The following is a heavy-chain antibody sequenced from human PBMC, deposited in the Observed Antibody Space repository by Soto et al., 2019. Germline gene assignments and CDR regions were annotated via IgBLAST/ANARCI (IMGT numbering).Heavy chain of an antibody. J-gene: IGHJ6*02. CDR2: IFSSGTT. V-gene: IGHV4-30-4*01. Sequence: TLSLTCTVSGDSISSGNKYWSWIRQAPGKGLEWIGYIFSSGTTYYNPSLKSRLTMSLDTSQNQFSLRLASVTDADSAVYYCARVPSPFDYYYAMDVWGQGTTVTVSS. D-gene: IGHD3-16*01. CDR3: ARVPSPFDYYYAMDV. CDR1: GDSISSGNKY.